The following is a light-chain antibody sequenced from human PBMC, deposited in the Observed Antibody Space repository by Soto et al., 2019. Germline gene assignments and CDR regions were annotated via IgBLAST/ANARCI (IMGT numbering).Light chain of an antibody. V-gene: IGLV2-23*01. CDR3: CSYAGSSTVV. CDR1: NSDVGSYNL. J-gene: IGLJ2*01. Sequence: QSVLTQPASVSGSPGQSVTISCTGTNSDVGSYNLVSWYQQHPGKAPKLMIYEGSKRPSGVSNRFSGSKSGNTASLTISGLQAEDEADYYCCSYAGSSTVVFGGGTKLTVL. CDR2: EGS.